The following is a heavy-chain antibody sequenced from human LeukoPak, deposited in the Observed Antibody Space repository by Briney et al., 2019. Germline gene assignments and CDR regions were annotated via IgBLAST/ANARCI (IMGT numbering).Heavy chain of an antibody. V-gene: IGHV4-59*11. D-gene: IGHD1-1*01. CDR2: IYYNGST. Sequence: SETLSLTCTVSGGSITNHYRIWIRQPPGKGLEWIGYIYYNGSTNYNPSLKSRVALSVDTSKNQFSLKVNSVTPTDAAVYFCARVSPTGGLAYWGQGALVTVSS. J-gene: IGHJ4*02. CDR3: ARVSPTGGLAY. CDR1: GGSITNHY.